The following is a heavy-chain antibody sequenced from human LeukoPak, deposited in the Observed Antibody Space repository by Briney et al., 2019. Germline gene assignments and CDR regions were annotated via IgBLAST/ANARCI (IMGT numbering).Heavy chain of an antibody. D-gene: IGHD2-2*01. V-gene: IGHV4-4*09. CDR3: ARHYQVYYFDY. J-gene: IGHJ4*02. CDR2: IHTSGST. Sequence: SETLSLTCTVSGGSISGYHWSWIRQPPGKGLEWIGDIHTSGSTNYNPSLESRVTISVDTSKNQFSLKLSSVTAADTAVYYCARHYQVYYFDYWGQGTLVTVSS. CDR1: GGSISGYH.